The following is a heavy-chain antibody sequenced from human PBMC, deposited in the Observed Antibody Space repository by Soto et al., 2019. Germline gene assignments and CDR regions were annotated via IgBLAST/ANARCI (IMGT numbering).Heavy chain of an antibody. J-gene: IGHJ3*02. Sequence: ASVKVSCKASGYAFTTYHMHWVRQAPGQGLEWRGMIYPSDGTTTYAQKLQGRVTMTRDTDRSTVYMELSSLRSEDTAVYYCARDEVQDGQNDAFDIWGQGTVVTVSS. V-gene: IGHV1-46*04. CDR1: GYAFTTYH. CDR2: IYPSDGTT. CDR3: ARDEVQDGQNDAFDI.